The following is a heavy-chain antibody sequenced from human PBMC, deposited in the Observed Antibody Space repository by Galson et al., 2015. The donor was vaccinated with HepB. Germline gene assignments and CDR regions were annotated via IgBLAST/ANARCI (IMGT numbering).Heavy chain of an antibody. CDR3: ARASTAAMPIGYGMDV. D-gene: IGHD2-2*01. J-gene: IGHJ6*02. CDR2: IIPIFGIA. Sequence: SVKVSCKASGGTFSSYAISWVRQAPGQGLEWMGGIIPIFGIANYAQKFQGRVTITADESTSTAYMELSSLRSEDTAVYYCARASTAAMPIGYGMDVWGQGTTVTVSS. V-gene: IGHV1-69*13. CDR1: GGTFSSYA.